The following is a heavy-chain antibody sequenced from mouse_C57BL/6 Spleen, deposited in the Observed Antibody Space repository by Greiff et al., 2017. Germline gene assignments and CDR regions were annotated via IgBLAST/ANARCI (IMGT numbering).Heavy chain of an antibody. J-gene: IGHJ2*01. D-gene: IGHD2-4*01. V-gene: IGHV1-82*01. CDR2: IYPGDGDT. Sequence: VQLQESGPELVKPGASVKISCKASGYAFSSSWMNWVKQRPGKGLEWIGRIYPGDGDTNYNGKFKGKATLTADKSSSTAYMQLSSLTSEDSAVYYCATYDYGVFFDYWGQGTTLTVSS. CDR1: GYAFSSSW. CDR3: ATYDYGVFFDY.